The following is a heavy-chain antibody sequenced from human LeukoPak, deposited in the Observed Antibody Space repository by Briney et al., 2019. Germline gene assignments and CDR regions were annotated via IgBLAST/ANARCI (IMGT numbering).Heavy chain of an antibody. CDR3: ARGVTNSGWYWDS. D-gene: IGHD6-19*01. Sequence: PSETLALTCAVSGDSITSYIFWGWIRQPPGKSPEWIVSMSHLGITYSNPSLKSRFSMSLDTSNNQVSLKLTSATASDTARYYCARGVTNSGWYWDSWGQGTPVTVSS. V-gene: IGHV4-38-2*01. J-gene: IGHJ5*02. CDR2: MSHLGIT. CDR1: GDSITSYIF.